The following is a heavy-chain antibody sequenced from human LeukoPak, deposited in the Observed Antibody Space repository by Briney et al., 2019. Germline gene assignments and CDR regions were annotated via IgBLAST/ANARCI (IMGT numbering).Heavy chain of an antibody. V-gene: IGHV4-4*07. Sequence: SETLSLTCAVSGGSINSYWSWIRQPAGKGLEWIGRISGSGTITYNPALQSRLSISIDTSKNQFSLKLMSVTAADTAVYYCVRAGDYGDYVGWFDPWGQGTLVTVSS. CDR2: ISGSGTI. CDR3: VRAGDYGDYVGWFDP. D-gene: IGHD4-17*01. J-gene: IGHJ5*02. CDR1: GGSINSY.